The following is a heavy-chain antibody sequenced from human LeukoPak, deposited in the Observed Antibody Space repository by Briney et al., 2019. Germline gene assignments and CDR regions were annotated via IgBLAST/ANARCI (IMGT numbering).Heavy chain of an antibody. V-gene: IGHV3-30*02. D-gene: IGHD1-1*01. CDR1: GFTFSSYG. J-gene: IGHJ4*02. Sequence: GGSLRLSCAASGFTFSSYGMHWVRQAPGKGLEWVAFIRYDGSNKYYADSVKGRFTISRDNSKNTLYLQMNSLRAEDTAVYYCARGDAVWNDEFEDYWGQGTLVTVSS. CDR2: IRYDGSNK. CDR3: ARGDAVWNDEFEDY.